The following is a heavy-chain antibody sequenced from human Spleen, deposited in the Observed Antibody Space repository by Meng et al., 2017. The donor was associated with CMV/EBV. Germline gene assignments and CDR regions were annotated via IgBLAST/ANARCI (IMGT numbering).Heavy chain of an antibody. CDR1: GFTFSTYG. D-gene: IGHD2-2*02. Sequence: GGSLRLSCAASGFTFSTYGMHWVRQAPGEGLEWVAFIRYDGSKTYYADSVKGRFTISRDNSKNTLYLQMSSLRPEDTAVYYCAKDRAGYCSRTTCYTSLGMDVWGQGTTVTVSS. J-gene: IGHJ6*02. CDR3: AKDRAGYCSRTTCYTSLGMDV. CDR2: IRYDGSKT. V-gene: IGHV3-30*02.